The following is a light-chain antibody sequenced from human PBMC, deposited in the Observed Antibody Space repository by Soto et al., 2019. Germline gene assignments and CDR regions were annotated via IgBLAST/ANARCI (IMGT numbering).Light chain of an antibody. CDR3: NSYAGSSNYV. CDR1: SSDVGGYNY. V-gene: IGLV2-8*01. J-gene: IGLJ1*01. Sequence: QSVLTQPPSASGSPGQSVTISCTGTSSDVGGYNYVSWYQQHPGKAPKLMIYEVSKRSSGVPDRFSGSKSGNTASLTVSGLQAEDEADYYCNSYAGSSNYVFGTGTKLT. CDR2: EVS.